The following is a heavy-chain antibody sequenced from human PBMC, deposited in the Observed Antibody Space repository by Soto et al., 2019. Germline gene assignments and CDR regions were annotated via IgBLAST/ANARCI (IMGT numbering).Heavy chain of an antibody. CDR1: GFTFSSYW. CDR3: ARVRRDYVWGSYLRAEVYFDY. V-gene: IGHV3-7*03. D-gene: IGHD3-16*02. J-gene: IGHJ4*02. Sequence: PGGSLRLSCAASGFTFSSYWMSWVRQAPGKGLEWVANIKQDGSEKYYVDSVKGRFTISRDNAKNSLYLQMNSLRAEDTAVYYCARVRRDYVWGSYLRAEVYFDYWGQGTLVTVSS. CDR2: IKQDGSEK.